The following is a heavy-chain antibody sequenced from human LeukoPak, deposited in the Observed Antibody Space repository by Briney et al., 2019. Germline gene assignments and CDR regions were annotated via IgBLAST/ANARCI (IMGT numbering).Heavy chain of an antibody. Sequence: GGSLRLSCAASGFTFSSYAMSWVRQAPGKGLEWVSVIYSGGSTYYADSVKGRFTISRDNSKNTLYLQMNSLRAEDTAVYYCATPYLVEAFDIWGQGTMVTVSS. D-gene: IGHD2-2*01. CDR2: IYSGGST. J-gene: IGHJ3*02. CDR1: GFTFSSYA. CDR3: ATPYLVEAFDI. V-gene: IGHV3-66*04.